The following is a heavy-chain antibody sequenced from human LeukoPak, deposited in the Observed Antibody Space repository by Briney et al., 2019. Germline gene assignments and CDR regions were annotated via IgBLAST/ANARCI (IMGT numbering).Heavy chain of an antibody. D-gene: IGHD1-14*01. CDR2: ISWDGGST. CDR1: GFTFDDYT. J-gene: IGHJ4*02. V-gene: IGHV3-43*01. CDR3: VKDNRATGAFDY. Sequence: GGSLRLSCAVSGFTFDDYTMHWVRQAPGKGLEWVSLISWDGGSTYYADSVKGRFTISRDNSKNSLYLQMNSLRTEDTALYYCVKDNRATGAFDYWGQGTLVTVSS.